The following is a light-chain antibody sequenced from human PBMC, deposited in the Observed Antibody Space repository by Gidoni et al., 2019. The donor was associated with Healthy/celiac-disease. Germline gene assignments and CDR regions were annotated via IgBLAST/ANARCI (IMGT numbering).Light chain of an antibody. V-gene: IGLV2-14*01. CDR1: SSDVGGYNY. CDR2: EVS. Sequence: QSALTQPVSVSGSPGQSITISCTGTSSDVGGYNYVSWYQQHPGKAPKLMIYEVSNRPSGVSNRFSGSKSGNTASLTISGLQAEDEADYYGSSYTSSSTLVFGGGTKLTVL. CDR3: SSYTSSSTLV. J-gene: IGLJ2*01.